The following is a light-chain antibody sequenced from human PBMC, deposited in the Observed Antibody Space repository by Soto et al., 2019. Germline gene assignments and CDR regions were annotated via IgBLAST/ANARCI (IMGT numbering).Light chain of an antibody. CDR1: QSISSW. J-gene: IGKJ1*01. CDR2: DAS. Sequence: DIQMTQSPSTLSASVGDRVTITCRASQSISSWLAWYQQKPGKAPMLLIYDASSLESGVPSRFSGSGSGTEFTLTISSLQPDDFATYYCQQYNSYSWTFGQGTKVDIK. CDR3: QQYNSYSWT. V-gene: IGKV1-5*01.